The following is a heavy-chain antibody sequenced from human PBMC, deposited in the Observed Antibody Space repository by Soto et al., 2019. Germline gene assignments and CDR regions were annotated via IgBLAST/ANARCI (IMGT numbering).Heavy chain of an antibody. CDR2: IIPIFGTA. CDR1: GGTFSSYA. CDR3: ARGYCTNGVCYNFDY. D-gene: IGHD2-8*01. V-gene: IGHV1-69*13. J-gene: IGHJ4*02. Sequence: SVKVPCKASGGTFSSYAISWVRQAPGQGLEWMGGIIPIFGTANYAQKFQGRVTITADESTSTAYMELSSLRSEDTAVYYCARGYCTNGVCYNFDYWGQGTLVTVSS.